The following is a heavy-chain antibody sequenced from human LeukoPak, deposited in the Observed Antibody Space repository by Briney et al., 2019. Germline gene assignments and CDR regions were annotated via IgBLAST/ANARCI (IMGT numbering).Heavy chain of an antibody. Sequence: PGGSLTLSCAASGFAVSSKYMIWVRQAPGKGLEWISITYSADGTYYAASVKGRFMVSRDDSKNTMSLQMSNLRTEDTAVYYCARDNSGSIDYWGQGTLVTVSS. CDR1: GFAVSSKY. D-gene: IGHD3-22*01. J-gene: IGHJ4*02. CDR3: ARDNSGSIDY. V-gene: IGHV3-66*01. CDR2: TYSADGT.